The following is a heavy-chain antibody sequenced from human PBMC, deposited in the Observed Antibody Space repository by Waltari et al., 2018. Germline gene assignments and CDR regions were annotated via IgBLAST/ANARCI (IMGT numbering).Heavy chain of an antibody. Sequence: QVQLVQSGAEVKKPGSSVKVSCKASGGTFSSYAISWVRQAPVHGLAWMGGIIPIFGTANYAQKFQGRVTITADESTSTAYMELSSLRSEDTAVYYCAVTQGGAAAGTIEYYFDYWGQGTLVTVSS. J-gene: IGHJ4*02. V-gene: IGHV1-69*01. CDR1: GGTFSSYA. D-gene: IGHD6-13*01. CDR2: IIPIFGTA. CDR3: AVTQGGAAAGTIEYYFDY.